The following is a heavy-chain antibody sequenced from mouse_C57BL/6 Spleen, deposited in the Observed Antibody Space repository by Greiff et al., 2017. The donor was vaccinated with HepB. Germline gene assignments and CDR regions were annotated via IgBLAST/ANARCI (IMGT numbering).Heavy chain of an antibody. V-gene: IGHV3-6*01. CDR3: ARAPPGNWYFDV. J-gene: IGHJ1*03. CDR1: GYSITSGYY. Sequence: ESGPGLVKPSQSLSLTCSVTGYSITSGYYWNWIRQFPGNKLEWMGYISYDGSNNYNPSLKNRISITRDTSKNQFFLKLNSVTTEDTATYYCARAPPGNWYFDVWGTGTTVTVSS. D-gene: IGHD4-1*01. CDR2: ISYDGSN.